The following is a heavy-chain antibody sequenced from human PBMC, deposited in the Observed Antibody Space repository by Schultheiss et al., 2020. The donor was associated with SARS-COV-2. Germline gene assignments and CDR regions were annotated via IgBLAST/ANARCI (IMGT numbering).Heavy chain of an antibody. CDR1: GFIFSSYE. J-gene: IGHJ5*02. CDR3: ARERFDP. Sequence: SCAASGFIFSSYEMNCVRQAPGKGLEWVSYISSSGSTIYYADSVKGRFTISRDNSKNTLYLQMSSLRAEDTAVYYCARERFDPWGQGTLVTVSS. V-gene: IGHV3-48*03. CDR2: ISSSGSTI.